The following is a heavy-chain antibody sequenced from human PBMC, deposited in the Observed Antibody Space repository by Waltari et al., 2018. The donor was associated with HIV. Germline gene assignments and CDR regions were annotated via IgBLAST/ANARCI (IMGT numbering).Heavy chain of an antibody. CDR1: GGPISSYY. D-gene: IGHD2-21*01. Sequence: QVQLQESGPGLVKPSETLSLTCTVSGGPISSYYWSWIRQPPGKGLEWIGYIYYSGSTNYNPSLKSRVTISVDTSKNQFSLKLSSVTAADTAVYYCARVVLFGDYYYYYGMDVWGQGTTVTVSS. CDR3: ARVVLFGDYYYYYGMDV. J-gene: IGHJ6*02. CDR2: IYYSGST. V-gene: IGHV4-59*01.